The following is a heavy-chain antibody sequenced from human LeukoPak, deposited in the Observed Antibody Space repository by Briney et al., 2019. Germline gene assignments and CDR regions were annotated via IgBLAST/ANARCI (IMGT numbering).Heavy chain of an antibody. J-gene: IGHJ4*02. CDR1: GFTFSSNA. CDR2: ISFDGNNK. D-gene: IGHD2-15*01. V-gene: IGHV3-30-3*01. Sequence: PERSLRLSCTASGFTFSSNAMHWVRQAPGKGLDWVALISFDGNNKYYADSVKGRFTISRDNSKNTLYLQMNSLRPEDTAVYSCARGGYCSGGSCYLLQGGLDYWGQGTLVTVSS. CDR3: ARGGYCSGGSCYLLQGGLDY.